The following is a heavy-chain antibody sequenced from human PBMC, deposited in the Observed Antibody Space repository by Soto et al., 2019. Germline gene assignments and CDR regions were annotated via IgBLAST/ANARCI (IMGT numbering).Heavy chain of an antibody. J-gene: IGHJ4*02. CDR2: IVPLVDIT. CDR1: GGTFSRYT. V-gene: IGHV1-69*08. Sequence: QVQLVQSGAEVKKPGSSVKVSCEASGGTFSRYTISWVRQAPGQGLEWMGRIVPLVDITNYAQKFQGRGPITADKSASTGYMELGGLRSEDTATYYCARDLDSGYGWIGGYWGQGTLVTVSS. CDR3: ARDLDSGYGWIGGY. D-gene: IGHD5-12*01.